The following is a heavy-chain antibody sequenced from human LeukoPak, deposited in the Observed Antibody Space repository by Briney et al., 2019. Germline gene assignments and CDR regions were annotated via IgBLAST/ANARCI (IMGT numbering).Heavy chain of an antibody. CDR3: ARDSPRIYDSSGYYYYYGMDV. CDR2: IIPIFGTA. J-gene: IGHJ6*02. D-gene: IGHD3-22*01. CDR1: GGTFSSYA. V-gene: IGHV1-69*13. Sequence: SVKVSCKASGGTFSSYAISWVRQAPGQGLEWMGGIIPIFGTANYAQKFQGRVTITADESTSTAYMELRSLRSDDTAVYYCARDSPRIYDSSGYYYYYGMDVWGQGTTVTVSS.